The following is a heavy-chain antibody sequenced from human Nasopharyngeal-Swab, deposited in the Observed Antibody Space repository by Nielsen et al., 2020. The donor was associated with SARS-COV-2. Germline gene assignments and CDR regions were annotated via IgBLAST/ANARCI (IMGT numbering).Heavy chain of an antibody. V-gene: IGHV3-7*01. Sequence: WIRQPPGKGLEWVANIKQDGSEKYYVDSVKGRFTISRDNAKNSLYLQMNSLRAEDTAVYYCARAGDSSGYYFYYYYGMDVWGQGTTATVSS. CDR2: IKQDGSEK. J-gene: IGHJ6*02. CDR3: ARAGDSSGYYFYYYYGMDV. D-gene: IGHD3-22*01.